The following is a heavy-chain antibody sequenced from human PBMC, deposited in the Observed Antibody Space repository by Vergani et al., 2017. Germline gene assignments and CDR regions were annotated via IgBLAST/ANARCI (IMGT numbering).Heavy chain of an antibody. V-gene: IGHV3-23*04. Sequence: EVQLVESGGGLVQPGGSLRLSCAASGFSFSSYSMNWVRQAPGKGLEWVASISGSGGFTYYADSVKGRFTISRDNSKNTMFLQMNNLRAEDTAVYYCAKDNVPGYYDSSGYCDYWGQGTLVTVSS. J-gene: IGHJ4*02. CDR2: ISGSGGFT. CDR1: GFSFSSYS. CDR3: AKDNVPGYYDSSGYCDY. D-gene: IGHD3-22*01.